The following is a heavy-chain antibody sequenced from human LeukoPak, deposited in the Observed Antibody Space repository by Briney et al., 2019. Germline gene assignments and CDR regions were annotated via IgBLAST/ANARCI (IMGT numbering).Heavy chain of an antibody. CDR2: TSGSGGST. D-gene: IGHD3-10*01. V-gene: IGHV3-23*01. CDR1: AFTFSSYA. J-gene: IGHJ4*02. CDR3: AKEGRDGYYFDY. Sequence: GGSLRLSCAASAFTFSSYAMSWVRQAPGKGLEWVSATSGSGGSTYYAASEKGRLTISRDNSKNTLYLQMNSLRAEDTAVYYCAKEGRDGYYFDYWGQGTLVTVSS.